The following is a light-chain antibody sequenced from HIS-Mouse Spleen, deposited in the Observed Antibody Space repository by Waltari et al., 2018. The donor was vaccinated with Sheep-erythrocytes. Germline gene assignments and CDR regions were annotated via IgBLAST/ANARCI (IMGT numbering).Light chain of an antibody. CDR1: RSDVGAYNY. J-gene: IGLJ1*01. V-gene: IGLV2-11*01. CDR2: DVS. CDR3: CSYAGSYNHV. Sequence: QSALTQPRSVPGSPGQSVTIPCTGTRSDVGAYNYVSWYQQHPGKAPKLMIYDVSKRPSGVPDRFSGSKSGNTASLTISGLQAEDEADYYCCSYAGSYNHVFATGTKVTVL.